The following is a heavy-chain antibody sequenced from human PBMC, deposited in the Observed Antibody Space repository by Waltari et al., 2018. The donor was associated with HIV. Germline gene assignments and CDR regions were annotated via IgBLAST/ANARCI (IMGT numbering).Heavy chain of an antibody. Sequence: QVQLQQWGAGLLKPSETLSLTCAVYGGSFSGYYWTWIRQPPGKGLEWMGEINSSGRTNANPYLNSRVTISGDTSKNQFSLKLTAVSAAYTALYYCARAAAYLVPSAASGAWFDPWGQGILVTVSS. V-gene: IGHV4-34*01. J-gene: IGHJ5*02. CDR2: INSSGRT. D-gene: IGHD1-26*01. CDR1: GGSFSGYY. CDR3: ARAAAYLVPSAASGAWFDP.